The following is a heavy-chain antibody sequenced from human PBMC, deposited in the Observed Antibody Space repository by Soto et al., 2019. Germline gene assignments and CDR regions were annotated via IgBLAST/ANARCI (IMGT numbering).Heavy chain of an antibody. CDR3: VRGSYYYDSSGPKRHGMDV. V-gene: IGHV4-31*03. CDR1: GGSISSGGYY. Sequence: SETLSLTCTVSGGSISSGGYYWSWIRQHPGKGLEWIGYIYYSGSTYYNPSLKSRVTISVDTSKNQFSLKLSSVTAADTAVYYCVRGSYYYDSSGPKRHGMDVWGQGTTVTVSS. J-gene: IGHJ6*02. D-gene: IGHD3-22*01. CDR2: IYYSGST.